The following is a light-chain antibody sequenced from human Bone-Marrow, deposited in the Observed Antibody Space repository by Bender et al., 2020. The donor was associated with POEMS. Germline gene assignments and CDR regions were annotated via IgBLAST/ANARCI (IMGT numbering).Light chain of an antibody. CDR3: SSYAGNNMRV. CDR1: SSNIGAHA. V-gene: IGLV1-44*01. CDR2: SSH. Sequence: QSVLTQPPSASWTPGQRVTISCSGGSSNIGAHAVNWYQHLPGTAPKLLIYSSHRRPSEVPDRFSGSRSGTSASLAISGLQSEDEADYYCSSYAGNNMRVFGGGTKLTVL. J-gene: IGLJ2*01.